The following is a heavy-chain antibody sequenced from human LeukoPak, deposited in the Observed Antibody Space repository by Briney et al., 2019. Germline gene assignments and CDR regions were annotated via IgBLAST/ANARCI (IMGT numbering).Heavy chain of an antibody. Sequence: ASVKVSCKASGGTFSSYAISWVRQAPGQGLEWMGRIIPIFGTANYAQKFQGRVTITTDESTSTAYMELGSLRSEDTAVYYCARDRGGPQWLASPAELNWFDPWGQGTLVTVSS. CDR1: GGTFSSYA. V-gene: IGHV1-69*05. CDR3: ARDRGGPQWLASPAELNWFDP. CDR2: IIPIFGTA. D-gene: IGHD6-19*01. J-gene: IGHJ5*02.